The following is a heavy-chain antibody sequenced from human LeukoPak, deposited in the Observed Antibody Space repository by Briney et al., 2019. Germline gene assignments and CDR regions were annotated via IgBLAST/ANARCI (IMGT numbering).Heavy chain of an antibody. CDR3: AKSRLVAVVAAYMDV. CDR2: ISYDASNK. Sequence: GGSLRLSCAASGFTFSGYAMHWVRQAPGKGLEWVTIISYDASNKYYADSVKGRFTISRDNSKNTLYLQLDSLRPEDTAVYYCAKSRLVAVVAAYMDVWGKGTTVTVSS. CDR1: GFTFSGYA. J-gene: IGHJ6*04. D-gene: IGHD2-15*01. V-gene: IGHV3-30*18.